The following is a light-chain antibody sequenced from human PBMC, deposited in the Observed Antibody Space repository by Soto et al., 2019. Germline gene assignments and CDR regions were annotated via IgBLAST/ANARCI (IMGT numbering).Light chain of an antibody. V-gene: IGKV2-28*01. CDR3: MQSLHTWT. Sequence: EIVMTQSPVSLPVTPGEPASISCRSSQSLLHSNGYTYLDWYVQKPGQSPQLLIYLSSQRASGVPDRFSGSGSGTDFTLRISRVEAEDVGVYYCMQSLHTWTFGQGTKVEIK. J-gene: IGKJ1*01. CDR1: QSLLHSNGYTY. CDR2: LSS.